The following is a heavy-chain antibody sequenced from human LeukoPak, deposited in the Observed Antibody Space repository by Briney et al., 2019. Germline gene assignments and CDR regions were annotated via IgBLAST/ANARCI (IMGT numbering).Heavy chain of an antibody. V-gene: IGHV3-9*01. CDR1: GFTFEDYA. Sequence: PGGSLRLSCVASGFTFEDYAMHWVRQVPGKGLEWVSVMSWNGVIVYADSVKGRFTISRDNAKNSLYLQMNSLTVEDTALYYCASHARSYYYYYMDVWGKGTAVTVSS. J-gene: IGHJ6*03. CDR2: MSWNGVI. CDR3: ASHARSYYYYYMDV.